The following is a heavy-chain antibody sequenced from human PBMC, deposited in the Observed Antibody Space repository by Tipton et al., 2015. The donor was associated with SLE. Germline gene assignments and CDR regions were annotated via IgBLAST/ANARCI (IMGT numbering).Heavy chain of an antibody. V-gene: IGHV4-61*08. CDR2: IHTSGST. CDR3: ARGQWDLLNSFDI. D-gene: IGHD3-10*01. CDR1: GGSISSGDYY. Sequence: TLSLTCTVSGGSISSGDYYWSWIRQPPGKGLEWIGYIHTSGSTNYNPSLKSRVTISGDTSKNQFSLKLSSVTAADTAVYYCARGQWDLLNSFDIWGQGTMVTVSS. J-gene: IGHJ3*02.